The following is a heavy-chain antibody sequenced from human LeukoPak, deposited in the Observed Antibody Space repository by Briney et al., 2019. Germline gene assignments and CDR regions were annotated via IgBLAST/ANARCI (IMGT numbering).Heavy chain of an antibody. V-gene: IGHV4-34*01. D-gene: IGHD6-19*01. CDR1: GGSLSGYY. J-gene: IGHJ4*02. CDR2: INHSGST. Sequence: PSETLSLTCAVYGGSLSGYYWSWIRQSPGKGLEWIGEINHSGSTNYNPSLKSRLTISVDTSKNQFSLKLNAVTAADTAVYYCARVGFSSDWSRWGQGTLVTVSS. CDR3: ARVGFSSDWSR.